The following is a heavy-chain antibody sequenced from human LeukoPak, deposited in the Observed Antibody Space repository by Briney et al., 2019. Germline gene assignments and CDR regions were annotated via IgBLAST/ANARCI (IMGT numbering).Heavy chain of an antibody. CDR1: GYTFTSYG. V-gene: IGHV1-8*01. CDR3: ARARIAARKVASLGY. J-gene: IGHJ4*02. Sequence: ASVKVSCKASGYTFTSYGINWVRQATGQGLEWMGWMNPNSGNTGYAQKFQGRVTMTRNTSISTAYMELSSLRSEDTAVYYCARARIAARKVASLGYWGQGTLVTVSS. CDR2: MNPNSGNT. D-gene: IGHD6-6*01.